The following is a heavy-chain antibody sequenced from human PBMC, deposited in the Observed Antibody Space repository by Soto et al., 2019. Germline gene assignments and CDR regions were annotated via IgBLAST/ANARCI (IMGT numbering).Heavy chain of an antibody. J-gene: IGHJ6*04. CDR3: AKDQEFSSWTARGGLMDV. Sequence: EVQLLESGGGLVQPGGSLRLSCAASGFTFSSYAMSWVRQAPGKGLEWVSAISGSGGSTYYADSVKGRFTISRDNSKNTLYLQMNSLRAEDTAVYYCAKDQEFSSWTARGGLMDVWGKGTTVTVSS. D-gene: IGHD6-13*01. CDR2: ISGSGGST. V-gene: IGHV3-23*01. CDR1: GFTFSSYA.